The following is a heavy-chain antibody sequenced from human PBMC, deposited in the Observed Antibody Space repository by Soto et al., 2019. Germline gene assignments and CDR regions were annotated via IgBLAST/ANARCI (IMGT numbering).Heavy chain of an antibody. V-gene: IGHV3-23*01. J-gene: IGHJ1*01. CDR2: FVGTGDRT. CDR3: ARLESIAVGAALAR. D-gene: IGHD6-19*01. Sequence: MRWLRKNPGKGLEWISAFVGTGDRTYSADSVKGRCTISRDNAKSTLYLQMNSLRVEDTAVYYCARLESIAVGAALARRG.